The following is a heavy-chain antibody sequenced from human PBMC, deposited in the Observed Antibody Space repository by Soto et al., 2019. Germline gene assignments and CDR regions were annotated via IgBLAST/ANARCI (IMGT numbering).Heavy chain of an antibody. D-gene: IGHD4-17*01. Sequence: GESLKISCAASGFTFSSYDMHWVRQATGKGLEWVSAIGTAGDTYYPGSVKGRFTISRENAKNSLYLQMNSLRAGDTAVYYCARSGYDYGDYYDYYYYYMDVWGKGTTVTVSS. J-gene: IGHJ6*03. CDR2: IGTAGDT. V-gene: IGHV3-13*01. CDR1: GFTFSSYD. CDR3: ARSGYDYGDYYDYYYYYMDV.